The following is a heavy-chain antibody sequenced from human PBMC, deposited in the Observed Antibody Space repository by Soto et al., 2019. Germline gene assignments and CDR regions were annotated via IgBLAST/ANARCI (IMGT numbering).Heavy chain of an antibody. V-gene: IGHV1-3*01. J-gene: IGHJ6*03. D-gene: IGHD3-10*01. CDR2: INAGNGNT. Sequence: ASVKVSCKASGYTFTSYAMHWVRQAPGQRLEWMGWINAGNGNTKYSQKFQGRVTITRDTSASTAYMELSSLRSEDTAVYYCARAPSTSSGSYYKMGYYYYYMDVWGKGTTVTVSS. CDR1: GYTFTSYA. CDR3: ARAPSTSSGSYYKMGYYYYYMDV.